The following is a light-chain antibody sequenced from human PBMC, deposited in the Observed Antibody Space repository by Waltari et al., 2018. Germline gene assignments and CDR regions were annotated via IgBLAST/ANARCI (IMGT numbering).Light chain of an antibody. CDR2: GAS. Sequence: EIVLTQSPGTLSLSPGERATLSCRASQNIGRYLIWYQQKPGQAPRLLIHGASSRAAGIPDRFSGSGSGTDFSLTISRLEPEDFAVYYCQNHERLPAVFGQGTKVEIK. V-gene: IGKV3-20*01. J-gene: IGKJ1*01. CDR3: QNHERLPAV. CDR1: QNIGRY.